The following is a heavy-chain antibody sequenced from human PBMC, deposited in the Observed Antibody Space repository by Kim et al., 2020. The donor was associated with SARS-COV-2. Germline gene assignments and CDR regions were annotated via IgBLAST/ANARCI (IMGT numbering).Heavy chain of an antibody. J-gene: IGHJ4*02. D-gene: IGHD6-19*01. V-gene: IGHV4-30-4*01. Sequence: SETLSLTCTVSGGSISSGDYYWSWIRQPPGKGLEWIGYIYYSGSPYYNPSLKSRVTISVDTSKNQFSLKLSSVTAADTAVYYCARAISSTWLVIRHFDYWGQGTLVTASS. CDR2: IYYSGSP. CDR3: ARAISSTWLVIRHFDY. CDR1: GGSISSGDYY.